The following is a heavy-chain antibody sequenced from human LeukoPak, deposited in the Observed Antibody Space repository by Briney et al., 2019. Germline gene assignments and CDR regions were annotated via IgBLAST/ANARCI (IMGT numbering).Heavy chain of an antibody. J-gene: IGHJ4*02. CDR1: GSICISYG. Sequence: GASVKVSCKASGSICISYGISWVRQAPGQGLEWMGWISAYNGNTKYAQKLQGRVTMTTDTSTSTAYMELRSLRSDDTAVYYCARDVRGIVGMDYFDYWGQGTLVTVSS. V-gene: IGHV1-18*01. CDR3: ARDVRGIVGMDYFDY. D-gene: IGHD3-22*01. CDR2: ISAYNGNT.